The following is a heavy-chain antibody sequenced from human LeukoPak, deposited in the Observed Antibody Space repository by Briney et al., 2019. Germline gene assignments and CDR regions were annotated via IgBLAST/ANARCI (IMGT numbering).Heavy chain of an antibody. D-gene: IGHD6-19*01. CDR3: ATAVWAGTRVWFDP. J-gene: IGHJ5*02. Sequence: SVKVSCKASGGTFSSYAISWVRQAPGQGLEWMGGIIPIFGTANYAQKFQGRVTITTDESTSTAYMELSSLRSEDTAVYYCATAVWAGTRVWFDPWGQGTLVTVSS. CDR2: IIPIFGTA. CDR1: GGTFSSYA. V-gene: IGHV1-69*05.